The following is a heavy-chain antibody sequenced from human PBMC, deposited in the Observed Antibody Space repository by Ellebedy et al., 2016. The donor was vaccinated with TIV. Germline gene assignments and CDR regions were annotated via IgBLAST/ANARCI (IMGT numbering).Heavy chain of an antibody. V-gene: IGHV3-7*01. CDR2: IKQDGSEK. D-gene: IGHD5-18*01. Sequence: GESLKISXAASGFTFSSYWMSWVRQAPGKGLEWVANIKQDGSEKYYVDSVKGRFTISRDNAKNSLYLQMNSLRAEDTAVYYCARVDSPNKYYYYYYYMDVWGKGTTVTVSS. CDR1: GFTFSSYW. J-gene: IGHJ6*03. CDR3: ARVDSPNKYYYYYYYMDV.